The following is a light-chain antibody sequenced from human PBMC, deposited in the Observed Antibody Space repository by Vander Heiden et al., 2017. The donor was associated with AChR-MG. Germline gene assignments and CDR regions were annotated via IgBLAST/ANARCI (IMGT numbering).Light chain of an antibody. V-gene: IGKV3-11*02. CDR2: DAS. CDR1: RSVTTS. J-gene: IGKJ1*01. CDR3: QQRGTLPRT. Sequence: EIVLTQSPAMVCLSPGERVTLSCRASRSVTTSLACYQQRPGQAPRLLIYDASSGATGVPARFSGSASARDFTLTISIRDPEDSAVYYCQQRGTLPRTFGERTKVEIK.